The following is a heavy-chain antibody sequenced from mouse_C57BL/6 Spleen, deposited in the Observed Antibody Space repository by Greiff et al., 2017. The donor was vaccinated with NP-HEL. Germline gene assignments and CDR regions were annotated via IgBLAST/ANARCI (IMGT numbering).Heavy chain of an antibody. Sequence: EVQRVESGGGLVKPGGSLKLSCAASGFTFSSYAMSWVRQTPEKRLEWVATISDGGSYTYYPDNVKGRFTISRDNAKNNLYLQMSHLKSEDTAMYYCARGGRAAWFAYWGQGTLGTVSA. CDR3: ARGGRAAWFAY. CDR2: ISDGGSYT. J-gene: IGHJ3*01. V-gene: IGHV5-4*01. CDR1: GFTFSSYA.